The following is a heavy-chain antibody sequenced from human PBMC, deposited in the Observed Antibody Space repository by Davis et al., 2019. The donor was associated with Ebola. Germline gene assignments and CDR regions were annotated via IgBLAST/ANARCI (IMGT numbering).Heavy chain of an antibody. V-gene: IGHV3-9*01. J-gene: IGHJ4*02. CDR2: ISSNGGSM. CDR3: AKGVGYSSSSGTFDY. CDR1: GFIFDDYA. Sequence: SLKISCAASGFIFDDYAMHWVRQAPGKGLEWVSSISSNGGSMEYADSVKGRFTISRDNAKNSLYLQMNSLRTEDTALYYCAKGVGYSSSSGTFDYWGQGSLVTVSS. D-gene: IGHD6-6*01.